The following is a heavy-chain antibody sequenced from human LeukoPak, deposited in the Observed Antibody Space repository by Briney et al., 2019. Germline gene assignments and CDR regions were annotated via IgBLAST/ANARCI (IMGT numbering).Heavy chain of an antibody. Sequence: PSETLSLTCAVYGGSFSGYYWSWIRQPPGKGLEWIGSIYYSGSTYYNPSLKSRVTISVDTSKNQFSLKLSSVTAADTAVYYCARLVGATKGVDYWGQGTLVTVSS. CDR1: GGSFSGYY. J-gene: IGHJ4*02. CDR3: ARLVGATKGVDY. V-gene: IGHV4-34*01. D-gene: IGHD1-26*01. CDR2: IYYSGST.